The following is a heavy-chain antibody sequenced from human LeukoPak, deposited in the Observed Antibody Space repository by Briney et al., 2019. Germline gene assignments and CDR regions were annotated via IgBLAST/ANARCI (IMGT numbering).Heavy chain of an antibody. J-gene: IGHJ4*02. CDR2: ISGSGGST. Sequence: GGSLRLSCAASGFTFSTYWMNWYRQAPGKGLEWVAGISGSGGSTNYADSVKGRFTISRDNPKNTLYLQMNRLRAEDTAVYFCAKRGVVIRVILVGFHKEAYYFDSWGQGALVTVSS. CDR3: AKRGVVIRVILVGFHKEAYYFDS. V-gene: IGHV3-23*01. D-gene: IGHD3-22*01. CDR1: GFTFSTYW.